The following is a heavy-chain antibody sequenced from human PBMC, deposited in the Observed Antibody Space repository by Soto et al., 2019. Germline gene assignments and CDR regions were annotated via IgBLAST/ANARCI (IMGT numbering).Heavy chain of an antibody. Sequence: QVQLQESGPGLVKPSQTLSLTCTVSGGSISSGGYYWSWIRQHPGKGLEGIGYIDYSGSTYYNPSLKSRVTISVDTSKNQFSLKLSSVTAADTAVYYCARENSLGYCSSTSCSGNFDYWGQGTLVTVSS. D-gene: IGHD2-2*01. CDR2: IDYSGST. V-gene: IGHV4-31*03. CDR3: ARENSLGYCSSTSCSGNFDY. J-gene: IGHJ4*02. CDR1: GGSISSGGYY.